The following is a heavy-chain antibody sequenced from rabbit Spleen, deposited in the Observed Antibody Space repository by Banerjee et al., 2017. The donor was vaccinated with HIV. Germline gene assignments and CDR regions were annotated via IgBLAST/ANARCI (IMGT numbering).Heavy chain of an antibody. CDR2: IYNGDGST. CDR1: GFDFSSDA. J-gene: IGHJ4*01. D-gene: IGHD2-1*01. CDR3: ARGSATMTMVITGYYFNL. V-gene: IGHV1S47*01. Sequence: EESGGDLVQPEGSLTLTCKVSGFDFSSDAMCWVRQAPGKRPEWIACIYNGDGSTYYASWVNGRFTISKTSSTTVTLQMTSLTGADTATYFCARGSATMTMVITGYYFNLWGQGTLVTVS.